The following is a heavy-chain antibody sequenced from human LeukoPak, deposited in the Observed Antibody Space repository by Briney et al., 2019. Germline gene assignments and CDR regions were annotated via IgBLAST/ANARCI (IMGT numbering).Heavy chain of an antibody. CDR1: GYTFTNYW. Sequence: GASLQISCKTSGYTFTNYWIGWVRQMPGKGLEWMGIIYPGPGAGPGGSNPIYSPSFQGQVTISADNSITTAYLQWSSLKASDTAMYYCVRHSTRPNWYSPIDYWGQGTLVTVSS. D-gene: IGHD2-21*01. CDR2: IYPGPGAGPGGSNP. J-gene: IGHJ4*02. V-gene: IGHV5-51*01. CDR3: VRHSTRPNWYSPIDY.